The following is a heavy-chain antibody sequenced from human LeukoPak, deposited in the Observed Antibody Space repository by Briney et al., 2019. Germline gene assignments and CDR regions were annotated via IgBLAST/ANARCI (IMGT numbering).Heavy chain of an antibody. CDR1: GYTFTSYG. Sequence: SVKVSCKASGYTFTSYGISWVRQAPGQGLEWMGRIIPNLGIANYAQKFQGRVTITADKSTSTAYMELSSLRSEDTAVYYCARGGSSGWYHYWGQGTLVTVSS. CDR3: ARGGSSGWYHY. D-gene: IGHD6-19*01. CDR2: IIPNLGIA. V-gene: IGHV1-69*04. J-gene: IGHJ4*02.